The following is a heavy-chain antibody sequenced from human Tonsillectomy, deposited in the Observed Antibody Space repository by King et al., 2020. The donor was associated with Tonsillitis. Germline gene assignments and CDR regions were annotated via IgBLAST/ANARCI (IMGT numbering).Heavy chain of an antibody. Sequence: VQLVESGGGLVKPGRSLRLSCTASGFTFGDYAMSWFRQAPGKGLEWVGFIRCKADGGTREYAASVKGRFIISRDDSKSIAYLQMNRLKTEDTAVYYCTRDYSSGWDAAFDIWGQGTMVTVST. CDR2: IRCKADGGTR. D-gene: IGHD6-19*01. CDR1: GFTFGDYA. J-gene: IGHJ3*02. V-gene: IGHV3-49*05. CDR3: TRDYSSGWDAAFDI.